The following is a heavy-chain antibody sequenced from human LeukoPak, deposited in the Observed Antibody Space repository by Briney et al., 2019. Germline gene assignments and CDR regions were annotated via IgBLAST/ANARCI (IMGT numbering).Heavy chain of an antibody. Sequence: PSETLSLTCTVSGGSISSSSYYWGWIRQPPGKGLEWIGSIYYSGSTYYNPSLKSRVTISVDTSKNQFSLKLSSVTAADTAVYYCACSSGYSSGWYSRLGDAFDIWGQGTMVTVSS. J-gene: IGHJ3*02. D-gene: IGHD6-19*01. V-gene: IGHV4-39*07. CDR2: IYYSGST. CDR3: ACSSGYSSGWYSRLGDAFDI. CDR1: GGSISSSSYY.